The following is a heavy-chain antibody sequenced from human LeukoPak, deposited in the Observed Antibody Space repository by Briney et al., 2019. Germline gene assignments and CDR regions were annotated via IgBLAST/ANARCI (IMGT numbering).Heavy chain of an antibody. CDR2: INTNTGNP. CDR1: GYTFTSYA. Sequence: GASVKVSCKASGYTFTSYAMNWVRQAPGQGLEWMGWINTNTGNPTYAQGFTGRFVLSLDTSVSTAYLQISSLKAEDTAVYYCARDCSGGSCYSTEAFDIWGQGTMVTVSS. D-gene: IGHD2-15*01. CDR3: ARDCSGGSCYSTEAFDI. J-gene: IGHJ3*02. V-gene: IGHV7-4-1*02.